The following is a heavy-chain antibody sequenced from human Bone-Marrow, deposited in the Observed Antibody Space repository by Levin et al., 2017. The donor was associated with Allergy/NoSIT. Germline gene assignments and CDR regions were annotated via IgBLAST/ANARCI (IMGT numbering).Heavy chain of an antibody. CDR3: AREVKLPLEYGDYDVGPAPPPALRSYVDL. J-gene: IGHJ2*01. CDR1: DDSISTYY. D-gene: IGHD4-17*01. V-gene: IGHV4-4*07. Sequence: KSSETLSLICTVSDDSISTYYWNWIRQPAGKGLEWIGYVSATGSANYSPSLRGRVTMSIDTSTNLFSFKLSSVTAADTAVYYCAREVKLPLEYGDYDVGPAPPPALRSYVDLWGRGTLVTVSS. CDR2: VSATGSA.